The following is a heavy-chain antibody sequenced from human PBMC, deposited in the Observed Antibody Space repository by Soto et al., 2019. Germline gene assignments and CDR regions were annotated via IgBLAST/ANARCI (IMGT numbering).Heavy chain of an antibody. D-gene: IGHD6-13*01. Sequence: QVQLVQSGAEVKTPGSSVKVSCEASGGTFNSYSINWVRQAPGQGLEWMGRIIPMFGTTDYAQRFQGRVTFTADESTNTASMEVTNLTSEDTAVYYCAIAAVLTFTRFYDVDVWGQRTTVTVSS. CDR3: AIAAVLTFTRFYDVDV. CDR1: GGTFNSYS. V-gene: IGHV1-69*18. CDR2: IIPMFGTT. J-gene: IGHJ6*02.